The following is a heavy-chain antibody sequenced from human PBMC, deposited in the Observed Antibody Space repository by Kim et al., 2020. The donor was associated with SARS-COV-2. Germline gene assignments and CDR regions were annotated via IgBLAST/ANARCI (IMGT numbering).Heavy chain of an antibody. CDR2: IYSGGST. J-gene: IGHJ6*02. V-gene: IGHV3-66*01. CDR1: GFTVSSNY. CDR3: ARGPGYQLLRSANYYYGMDV. Sequence: GGSLRLSCAASGFTVSSNYMSWVRQAPGKGLEWVSVIYSGGSTYYADSVKGRFTISRDNSKNTLYLQMNSLRAEDTAVYYCARGPGYQLLRSANYYYGMDVWGQGTTVTVSS. D-gene: IGHD2-2*01.